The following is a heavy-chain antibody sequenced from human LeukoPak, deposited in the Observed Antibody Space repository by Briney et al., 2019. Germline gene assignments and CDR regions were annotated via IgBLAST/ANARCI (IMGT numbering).Heavy chain of an antibody. V-gene: IGHV4-59*11. CDR1: GGSINGHY. Sequence: SETLSLTCTVSGGSINGHYWSWIRQPPGQGLQWIGTIYYTGTTKYNLSLRSRVTISVDTSKNEFSLKLTSMTAADTAIYSCARGSIAVAGRGWFDPWGQGTLVTVSS. J-gene: IGHJ5*02. CDR3: ARGSIAVAGRGWFDP. CDR2: IYYTGTT. D-gene: IGHD6-19*01.